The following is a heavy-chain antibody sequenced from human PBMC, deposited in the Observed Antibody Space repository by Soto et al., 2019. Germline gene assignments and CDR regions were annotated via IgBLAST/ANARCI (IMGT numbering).Heavy chain of an antibody. CDR1: GFTVSSNY. CDR3: ARYLVVVAATGGWFDP. Sequence: EVQLVESGGGLVQPGGSLRLSCAASGFTVSSNYMSWVRQAPGKGLEWVSVIHSGGSTYYADSVKGRFTISRDNSKNTLYLQMNSLRAEDTAVYYCARYLVVVAATGGWFDPWGQGTLVTVSS. D-gene: IGHD2-15*01. J-gene: IGHJ5*02. V-gene: IGHV3-66*01. CDR2: IHSGGST.